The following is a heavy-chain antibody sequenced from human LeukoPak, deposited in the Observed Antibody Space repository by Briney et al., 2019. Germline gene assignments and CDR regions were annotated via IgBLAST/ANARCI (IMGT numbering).Heavy chain of an antibody. J-gene: IGHJ4*02. CDR3: ARRRLGWYSVDY. D-gene: IGHD6-19*01. Sequence: SETLSLTCTVSGGSISSYYWSWIRQPPGKGLEWIGYIYYSGSTNYNPSLKSRVTISVDTSKNQFSLKLSSVTAADTAVYYCARRRLGWYSVDYWGQGTLVTVSS. CDR2: IYYSGST. V-gene: IGHV4-59*08. CDR1: GGSISSYY.